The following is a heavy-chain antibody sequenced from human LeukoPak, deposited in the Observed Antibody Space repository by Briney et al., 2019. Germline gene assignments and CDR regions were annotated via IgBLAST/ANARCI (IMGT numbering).Heavy chain of an antibody. D-gene: IGHD3-10*01. CDR2: ISSSSSYV. CDR1: GFTFSSYS. CDR3: ARDSGGSPRRSHDI. Sequence: PGGSLRLSCAASGFTFSSYSMNWVRQAPGKGLEWVSSISSSSSYVYYADSVKGRFTISRDNAKNSLYLQMNSLRAEDTAVYYCARDSGGSPRRSHDIWGQGTMVTVSS. J-gene: IGHJ3*02. V-gene: IGHV3-21*01.